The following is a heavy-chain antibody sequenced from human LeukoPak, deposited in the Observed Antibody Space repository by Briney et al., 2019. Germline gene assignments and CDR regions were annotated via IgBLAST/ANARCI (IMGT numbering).Heavy chain of an antibody. V-gene: IGHV3-48*04. CDR2: ISSSGSTI. CDR1: GFTFSSYS. CDR3: AELGITMIGGV. Sequence: GSLRLSCAASGFTFSSYSMNWVRQAPGKGLEWVSYISSSGSTIYYADSVKGRFTISRDNAKNSLYLQMNHLIAEDTAVYYCAELGITMIGGVWGKGTTVTISS. D-gene: IGHD3-10*02. J-gene: IGHJ6*04.